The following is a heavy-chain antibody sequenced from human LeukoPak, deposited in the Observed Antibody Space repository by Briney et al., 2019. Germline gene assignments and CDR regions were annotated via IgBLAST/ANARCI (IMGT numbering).Heavy chain of an antibody. CDR1: GFTFSSYA. V-gene: IGHV3-23*01. D-gene: IGHD3-10*01. J-gene: IGHJ3*02. CDR2: ISGSGGST. Sequence: GGSLRLSCAASGFTFSSYAMSWVRQAPGKGLEWVSAISGSGGSTYYADSVKGRFTISRDNSKNTLYLQMNSLRAEDTAVYYCARVSWVRGAFDIWGQGTMVTVSS. CDR3: ARVSWVRGAFDI.